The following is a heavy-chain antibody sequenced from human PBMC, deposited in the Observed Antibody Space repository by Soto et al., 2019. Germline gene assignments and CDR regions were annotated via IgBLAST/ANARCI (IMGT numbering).Heavy chain of an antibody. J-gene: IGHJ6*02. V-gene: IGHV2-5*02. CDR3: VHSRCGGDCLQSYSSHYYYGMDI. CDR1: GFSLSTGGTV. D-gene: IGHD2-21*02. Sequence: QIPLKESGPTLWKPTQTFTLTSPSFGFSLSTGGTVVGWIRHPPGKAREWLALLYWEGDRPYRPSLMIRLTIAKDTSKNQVVLTMTNMDPVDTATYYCVHSRCGGDCLQSYSSHYYYGMDIWGQGTTVTVSS. CDR2: LYWEGDR.